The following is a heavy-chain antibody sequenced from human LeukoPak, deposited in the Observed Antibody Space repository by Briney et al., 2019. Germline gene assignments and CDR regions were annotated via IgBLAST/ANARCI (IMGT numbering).Heavy chain of an antibody. CDR3: GGSSGAYRFFDY. CDR1: GGSISSYY. Sequence: SETLSLTCTVSGGSISSYYWSWIRQPPGKGLEWIGYIYYSGTTDYNPSLKSRVIISVDTSNNHSSLKVRSVTAADTVVYYSGGSSGAYRFFDYWGQGTLAPVSS. V-gene: IGHV4-59*01. CDR2: IYYSGTT. J-gene: IGHJ4*02. D-gene: IGHD5-12*01.